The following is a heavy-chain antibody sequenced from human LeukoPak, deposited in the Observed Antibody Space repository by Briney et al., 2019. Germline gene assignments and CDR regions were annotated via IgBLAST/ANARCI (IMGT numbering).Heavy chain of an antibody. J-gene: IGHJ4*02. CDR2: ISSSGGST. V-gene: IGHV3-23*01. CDR1: GFIFTSYA. CDR3: AKDTAYAYYYDSSGYYLPGY. Sequence: GGSLRLSCAASGFIFTSYAMSWVRQAPGKGLEWVSAISSSGGSTYYADSMKGRFTISRDNSKKMLYLQMNSLRAVDTAVYYCAKDTAYAYYYDSSGYYLPGYWGQGTLVTVSS. D-gene: IGHD3-22*01.